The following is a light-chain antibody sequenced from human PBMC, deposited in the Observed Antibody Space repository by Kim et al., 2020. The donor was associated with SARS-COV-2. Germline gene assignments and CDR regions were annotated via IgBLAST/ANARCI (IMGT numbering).Light chain of an antibody. J-gene: IGLJ3*02. CDR1: SGSIASNY. CDR3: QSYDSSNPYWV. Sequence: NFMLTQPPSVSESPGKTVTISCTRSSGSIASNYVQWYQQRPGSSPTTVIYEDNQRPSGVPDRFSGSIDSSSNSASLTISGLKTEDEADYYCQSYDSSNPYWVFGGGTKLTVL. CDR2: EDN. V-gene: IGLV6-57*01.